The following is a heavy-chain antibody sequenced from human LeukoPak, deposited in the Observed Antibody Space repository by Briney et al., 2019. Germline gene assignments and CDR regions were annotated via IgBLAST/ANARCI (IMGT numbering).Heavy chain of an antibody. CDR2: IYHSGST. CDR1: GGSISSGGYS. CDR3: ACGLAKPLIFDY. Sequence: PSETLSLTCAVSGGSISSGGYSWSWIRQPPGKGLEWIGYIYHSGSTYYNPSLKSRVTISVDRSKNQSSLKLSSVTVADTAVYYCACGLAKPLIFDYWGQGTLVTVSS. D-gene: IGHD3/OR15-3a*01. J-gene: IGHJ4*02. V-gene: IGHV4-30-2*01.